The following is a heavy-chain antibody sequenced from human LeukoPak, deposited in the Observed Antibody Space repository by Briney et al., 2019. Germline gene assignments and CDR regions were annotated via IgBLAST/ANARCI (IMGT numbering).Heavy chain of an antibody. CDR2: IIPIFGTA. CDR1: GGTFSSYA. Sequence: GASVKVSCKASGGTFSSYAISWVRQAPGQGLEWMGGIIPIFGTANYAQKFRGRVTITADKSTSTAYMELSSLRSEDTAVYYCASTHVVVVAATMGGWFDPWGQGTLVTVSS. J-gene: IGHJ5*02. V-gene: IGHV1-69*06. D-gene: IGHD2-15*01. CDR3: ASTHVVVVAATMGGWFDP.